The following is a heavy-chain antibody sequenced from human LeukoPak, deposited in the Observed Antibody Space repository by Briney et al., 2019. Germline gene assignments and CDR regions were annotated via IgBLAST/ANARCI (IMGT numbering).Heavy chain of an antibody. CDR1: GFTFSSYG. Sequence: GGSLRLSCVASGFTFSSYGMHWVRQAPGKGPEWVAVIWFDGSNKYYADSVKGRFTISRDNPKNTLYLEMNSLRAEDTAVYYCAKVRPGWYFDYWGQGTLVTVSS. V-gene: IGHV3-33*06. J-gene: IGHJ4*02. CDR2: IWFDGSNK. CDR3: AKVRPGWYFDY. D-gene: IGHD2-15*01.